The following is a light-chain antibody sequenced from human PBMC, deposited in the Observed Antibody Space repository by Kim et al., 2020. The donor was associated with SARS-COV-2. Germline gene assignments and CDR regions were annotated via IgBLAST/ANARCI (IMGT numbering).Light chain of an antibody. Sequence: RATITCTSSQSVLYSSNNQNYLAWYQQKPGQPPKLRIYWASTREYGVPDRFSGSGSGTDFTLTISSLQAEDVAVYYCQQYYSTPYTFGQGTKLEI. CDR3: QQYYSTPYT. CDR1: QSVLYSSNNQNY. V-gene: IGKV4-1*01. CDR2: WAS. J-gene: IGKJ2*01.